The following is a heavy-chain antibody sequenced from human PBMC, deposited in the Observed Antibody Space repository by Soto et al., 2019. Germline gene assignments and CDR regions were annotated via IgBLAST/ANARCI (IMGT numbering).Heavy chain of an antibody. J-gene: IGHJ4*02. CDR1: EFTFSNYA. Sequence: VGSLRLSCAASEFTFSNYAMTWVRHAPGKWLEWVSSISGSGSITYYAESVKGRFAISRDNSKNTLFLQMNSLRAEDTAIYYCAKVEKISAVDGYLENWGQGTQVTVSS. D-gene: IGHD6-19*01. CDR3: AKVEKISAVDGYLEN. V-gene: IGHV3-23*01. CDR2: ISGSGSIT.